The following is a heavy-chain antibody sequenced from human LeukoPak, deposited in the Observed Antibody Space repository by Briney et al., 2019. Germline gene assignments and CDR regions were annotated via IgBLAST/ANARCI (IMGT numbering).Heavy chain of an antibody. D-gene: IGHD1-7*01. V-gene: IGHV3-30*02. CDR1: GSTFNTYG. Sequence: GGSLRLPCAASGSTFNTYGMHWVRQAPGKGLEWVAFIRFDGSDKYYADSVKGRFTISRDTSKSTLYLQMNSLRGEDTAVYYCAKEWNNWNYENWFDSWGQGTLVTVSS. CDR2: IRFDGSDK. J-gene: IGHJ5*01. CDR3: AKEWNNWNYENWFDS.